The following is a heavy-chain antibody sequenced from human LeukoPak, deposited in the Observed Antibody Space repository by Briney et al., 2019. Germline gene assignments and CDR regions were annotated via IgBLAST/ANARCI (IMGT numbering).Heavy chain of an antibody. V-gene: IGHV5-51*01. CDR1: GYSFTTYW. CDR3: ARSNNWYDY. J-gene: IGHJ5*01. Sequence: GESLKISCKGSGYSFTTYWIAWVRQMPGKGLEWMGIIYPGDSDIRYSPSFQGQVTISADKSINTAYLQWSSLRVSDTAMYYCARSNNWYDYWGQGTLVTVSS. CDR2: IYPGDSDI.